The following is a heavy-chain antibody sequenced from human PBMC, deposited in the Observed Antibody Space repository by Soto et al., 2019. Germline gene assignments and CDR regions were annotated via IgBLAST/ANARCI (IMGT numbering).Heavy chain of an antibody. Sequence: QVQLVQSGAEVKKPGSSVKVSCKASGGTFSSYAISWVRQAPGQGLEWMGGIIPIFGTANYAQKFQGRVTITADESTSTAYMELSSVRSEDTAVYYCARMMLTGLYYYYGMDVWGQGTTVTVSS. D-gene: IGHD3-9*01. CDR3: ARMMLTGLYYYYGMDV. CDR1: GGTFSSYA. V-gene: IGHV1-69*01. J-gene: IGHJ6*02. CDR2: IIPIFGTA.